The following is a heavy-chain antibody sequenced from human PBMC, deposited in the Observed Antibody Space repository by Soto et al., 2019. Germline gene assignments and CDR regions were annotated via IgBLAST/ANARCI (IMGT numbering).Heavy chain of an antibody. CDR2: IWLDGSNE. D-gene: IGHD4-17*01. CDR1: GFTFSNYG. Sequence: GGSLRLSCAASGFTFSNYGMHWVRQAPGNGLEWVALIWLDGSNENYADFVKGRFTISRDNFKNTLYLQMNSLRAEDTAVYYCARPRTTVVTPLDAFDIWGQGTMVTVSS. CDR3: ARPRTTVVTPLDAFDI. J-gene: IGHJ3*02. V-gene: IGHV3-33*01.